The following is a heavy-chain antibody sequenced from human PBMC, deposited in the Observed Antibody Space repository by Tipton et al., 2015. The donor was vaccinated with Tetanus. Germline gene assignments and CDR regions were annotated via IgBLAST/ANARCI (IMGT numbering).Heavy chain of an antibody. CDR1: GYTFTSYG. Sequence: QMQLVQSGAEVKKPGASVKVSCKASGYTFTSYGISWVRQAPGQGLERMGWISAYNGNTNYAQKLQGRVTMTTDSSTSSAYMELRPQRSDHTAVYYCAGELFFGEESSLPPNDCYGMDVWGQGATVAVSS. CDR3: AGELFFGEESSLPPNDCYGMDV. V-gene: IGHV1-18*04. CDR2: ISAYNGNT. J-gene: IGHJ6*02. D-gene: IGHD3-3*01.